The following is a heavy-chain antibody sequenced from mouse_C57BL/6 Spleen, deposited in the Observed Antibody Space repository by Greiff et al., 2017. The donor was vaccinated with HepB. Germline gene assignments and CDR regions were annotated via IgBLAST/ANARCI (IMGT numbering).Heavy chain of an antibody. CDR2: IGPGSGST. Sequence: VQLQQSGAELVKPGASVKISCKASGYTFTDYYINWVKQRPGQGLEWIGKIGPGSGSTYYNEKFKGKATLTADKSSSTAYMQLSSLTSEDSDVDFCASANWDKTWFAYWGQGTLVTVSA. V-gene: IGHV1-77*01. D-gene: IGHD4-1*01. J-gene: IGHJ3*01. CDR1: GYTFTDYY. CDR3: ASANWDKTWFAY.